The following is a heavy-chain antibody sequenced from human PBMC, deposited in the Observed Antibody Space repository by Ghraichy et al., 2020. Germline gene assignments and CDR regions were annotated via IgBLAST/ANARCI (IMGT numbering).Heavy chain of an antibody. J-gene: IGHJ4*02. V-gene: IGHV1-69*13. CDR1: GGTFSSYA. D-gene: IGHD5-12*01. CDR2: IIPIFGTA. Sequence: SVKVSCKASGGTFSSYAISWVRQAPGQGLEWMGGIIPIFGTANYAQKLQGRVTITADESTSTAYTELSSLRSEDTAVYYWARGGVLSGYDSYFDYGGQGTLVTVSS. CDR3: ARGGVLSGYDSYFDY.